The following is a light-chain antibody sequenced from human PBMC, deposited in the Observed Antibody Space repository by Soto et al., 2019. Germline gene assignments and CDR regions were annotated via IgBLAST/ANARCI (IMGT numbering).Light chain of an antibody. CDR3: QQYGGSPQT. V-gene: IGKV3-20*01. CDR2: GES. CDR1: QSVSKY. J-gene: IGKJ1*01. Sequence: EIVLTQSPGTLALSPGEGATVACRASQSVSKYLAWYQQKPGQAPRLLIYGESSRATGIPDSFSGSGSGTDFTLTISRLEPEDFPVYYCQQYGGSPQTFGQGTKVEIK.